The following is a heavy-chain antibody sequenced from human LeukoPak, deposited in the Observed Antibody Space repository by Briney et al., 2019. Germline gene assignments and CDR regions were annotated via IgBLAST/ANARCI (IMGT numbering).Heavy chain of an antibody. D-gene: IGHD2-21*01. J-gene: IGHJ5*02. V-gene: IGHV1-2*02. CDR2: INPNSGGT. Sequence: ASVKVSCKASGYTFTGYYMHWVRQAPGQGLEWMGWINPNSGGTNYAQKFQGRVTMTRDTSISTAYMELSRLRSDDTAVYYCARDLVALRDNWFDPWGQGTLVTVSS. CDR3: ARDLVALRDNWFDP. CDR1: GYTFTGYY.